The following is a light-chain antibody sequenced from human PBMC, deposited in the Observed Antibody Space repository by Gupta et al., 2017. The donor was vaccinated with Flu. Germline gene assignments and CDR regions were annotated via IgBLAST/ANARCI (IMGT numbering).Light chain of an antibody. Sequence: QSALTQPASVSGSPGQSIPIPCTGTSSDVGGYNYVSWYQQHPGKAPKLMIYEVSNRPAGVSNRFSGSKSGNTASLTISGRQAEDEADYYCSSYTSSSTLVFGGGTKLTVL. CDR1: SSDVGGYNY. CDR2: EVS. J-gene: IGLJ2*01. CDR3: SSYTSSSTLV. V-gene: IGLV2-14*01.